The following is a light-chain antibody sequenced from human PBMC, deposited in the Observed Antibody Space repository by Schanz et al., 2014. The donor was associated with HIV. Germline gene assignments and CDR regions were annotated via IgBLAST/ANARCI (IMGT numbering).Light chain of an antibody. CDR3: SSFAGSNIPWV. Sequence: QSALTQPASVSGSLGQSITISCTGTSGDVGRYDYVSWYQQHPGKAPKLMIYEVIKRPSGVPDRFSGSKSGSTASLTVSGLQPEDEADYYCSSFAGSNIPWVFGGGTKLTV. CDR1: SGDVGRYDY. J-gene: IGLJ3*02. V-gene: IGLV2-8*01. CDR2: EVI.